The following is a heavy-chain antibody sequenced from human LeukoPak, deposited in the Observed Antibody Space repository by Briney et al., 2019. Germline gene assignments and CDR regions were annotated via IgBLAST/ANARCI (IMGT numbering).Heavy chain of an antibody. Sequence: PGGSLRLSCAASGFTFSSYGMHWVRQAPGKGLEWVAVIWYDGSNKYYADSVKGRFTISRDNSKNTLYLQMNSLRAKDTAVYYCATDVPAVTIFGYWGQGTLVTVSS. J-gene: IGHJ4*02. CDR1: GFTFSSYG. CDR2: IWYDGSNK. D-gene: IGHD2-2*01. CDR3: ATDVPAVTIFGY. V-gene: IGHV3-33*01.